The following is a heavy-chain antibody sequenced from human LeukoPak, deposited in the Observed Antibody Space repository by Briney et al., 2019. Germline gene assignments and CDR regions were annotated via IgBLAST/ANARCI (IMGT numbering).Heavy chain of an antibody. CDR1: GYTFTSYA. CDR3: ARLAVGATTYYYYMDV. Sequence: ASVKVSCKASGYTFTSYAMNWVRQAPGQGLEWMGWINTNTGNPTYAQGFTGRFVFSLDTSVSTAYLQISSLKAEDTAVYYCARLAVGATTYYYYMDVWGKGTTVTVSS. V-gene: IGHV7-4-1*02. J-gene: IGHJ6*03. D-gene: IGHD1-26*01. CDR2: INTNTGNP.